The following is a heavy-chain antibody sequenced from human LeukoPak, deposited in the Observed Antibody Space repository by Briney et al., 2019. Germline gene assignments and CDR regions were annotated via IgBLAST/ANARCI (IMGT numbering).Heavy chain of an antibody. V-gene: IGHV3-53*01. Sequence: GGSLRLSCAASGFTVSSNYMSWVRQAPGKGLEWVSVIYSGGGTYYADSVRGRFTISRDKSKNTLDLQMNSLRVEDTAVYYCARVIRGGVAYWGQGTLVTVSS. CDR2: IYSGGGT. CDR1: GFTVSSNY. D-gene: IGHD3-10*01. CDR3: ARVIRGGVAY. J-gene: IGHJ4*02.